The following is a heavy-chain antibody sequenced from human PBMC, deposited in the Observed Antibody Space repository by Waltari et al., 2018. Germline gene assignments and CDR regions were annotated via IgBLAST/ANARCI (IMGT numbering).Heavy chain of an antibody. Sequence: QVQLQESGPGLVKPSQTLSLTCTVSGGSISSGGYYWSWIRQHPGKGLEWSGYIYYSGSTYNNPSLKSRVTISVDTSKKQFSLKLSYVTAADTAVYYCARVDSSSWYPNWFDPWGQGTLVTVSS. CDR3: ARVDSSSWYPNWFDP. J-gene: IGHJ5*02. V-gene: IGHV4-31*03. CDR2: IYYSGST. D-gene: IGHD6-13*01. CDR1: GGSISSGGYY.